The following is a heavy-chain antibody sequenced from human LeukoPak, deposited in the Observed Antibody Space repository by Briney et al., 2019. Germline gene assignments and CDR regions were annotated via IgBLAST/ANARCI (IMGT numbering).Heavy chain of an antibody. CDR2: IYYSGST. CDR1: GGSIRGLY. J-gene: IGHJ4*02. D-gene: IGHD4-17*01. V-gene: IGHV4-59*01. CDR3: ARGYAYGDTGSFDY. Sequence: PSETLSLTCTVSGGSIRGLYWSWIRQLPGKGLEWIGYIYYSGSTTYNPSLKSRVTISVDTSKNQFSLRLRSVTAADTALYYCARGYAYGDTGSFDYWGQGALVTVSS.